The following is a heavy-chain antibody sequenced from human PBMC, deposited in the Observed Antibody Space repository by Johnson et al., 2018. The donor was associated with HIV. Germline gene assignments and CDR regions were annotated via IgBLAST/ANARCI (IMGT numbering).Heavy chain of an antibody. D-gene: IGHD3-22*01. CDR1: GFTFDDYT. Sequence: VQLVESGGVVVQPGGSLRLSCAASGFTFDDYTMHWVRQAPGKGLEWVSLISWDGGSTYYADSVKVRFTISRDNSKNTLYLQMNSLRAEDTAVYYCARVRGLIAFDIWGQGTMVTVSS. CDR3: ARVRGLIAFDI. V-gene: IGHV3-43*01. CDR2: ISWDGGST. J-gene: IGHJ3*02.